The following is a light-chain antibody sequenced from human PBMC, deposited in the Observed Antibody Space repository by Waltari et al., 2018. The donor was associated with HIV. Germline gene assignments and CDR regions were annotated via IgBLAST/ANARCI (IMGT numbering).Light chain of an antibody. CDR3: QQRSNWPPIT. Sequence: EIVLTQSPAILSLSPGDTATLSCRASQSVGTYLAWYQQKPGQAPRLLIFASLNRAPGIPARFSGSGSGTDFTLTISSLESEDSAIYYCQQRSNWPPITFGQGTRLEI. CDR2: ASL. CDR1: QSVGTY. J-gene: IGKJ5*01. V-gene: IGKV3-11*01.